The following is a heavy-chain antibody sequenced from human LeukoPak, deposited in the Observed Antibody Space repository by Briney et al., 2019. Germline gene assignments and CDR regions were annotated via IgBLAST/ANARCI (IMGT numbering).Heavy chain of an antibody. CDR2: IKTDASEK. CDR1: GFTFTSYW. CDR3: AKKDSGSYYDY. D-gene: IGHD3-10*01. V-gene: IGHV3-7*03. J-gene: IGHJ4*02. Sequence: GGSLRLSCAASGFTFTSYWMSWVRQAPGKGLEWVANIKTDASEKYYADSVKGRFTISRDNAKMSLYLQMNSLRVEDTAIYYCAKKDSGSYYDYWGQGTLVTVSS.